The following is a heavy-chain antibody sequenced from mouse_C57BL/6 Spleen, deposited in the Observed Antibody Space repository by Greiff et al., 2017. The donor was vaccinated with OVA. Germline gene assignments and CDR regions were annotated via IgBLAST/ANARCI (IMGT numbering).Heavy chain of an antibody. V-gene: IGHV1-22*01. CDR1: GYTFTDYN. Sequence: EVQLQQSGPELVKPGASVKMSCKASGYTFTDYNMHWVKQSHGKSLEWIGYINPNNGGTSYNQKFKGKATLTVNKSSSTAYMGLRSLTSEDSAVYYGARDQSYYYGSSYWYVDVWGTGTTVTVSS. J-gene: IGHJ1*03. D-gene: IGHD1-1*01. CDR3: ARDQSYYYGSSYWYVDV. CDR2: INPNNGGT.